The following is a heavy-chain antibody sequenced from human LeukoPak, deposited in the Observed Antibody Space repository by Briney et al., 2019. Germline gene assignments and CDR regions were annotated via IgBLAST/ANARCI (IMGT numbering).Heavy chain of an antibody. D-gene: IGHD3-10*01. J-gene: IGHJ4*02. CDR1: GFTVSSNY. V-gene: IGHV3-53*01. CDR3: ARGPPYYYGSPAYYFDY. CDR2: IYSGGST. Sequence: GGSLRLSCAASGFTVSSNYMSWVRQAPGKGLEWVSVIYSGGSTYYADSVKGRFTISRDNSKSTLYLQMNSLRAEDTAVYYCARGPPYYYGSPAYYFDYWGQGTLVTVSS.